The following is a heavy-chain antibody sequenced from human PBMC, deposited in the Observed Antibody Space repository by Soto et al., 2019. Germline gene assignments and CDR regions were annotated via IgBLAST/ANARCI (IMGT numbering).Heavy chain of an antibody. D-gene: IGHD1-1*01. CDR2: IYYSGST. Sequence: PSETLSLTCTVSGGSISSYYWSWIRQPPGKGLEWIGYIYYSGSTNYNPSLKSRVTISVDTSKNQFSLKLSSVTAADTAVYYCARDRSGTTQLDYYYYYMDVWGKGTTVTVSS. CDR1: GGSISSYY. V-gene: IGHV4-59*01. J-gene: IGHJ6*03. CDR3: ARDRSGTTQLDYYYYYMDV.